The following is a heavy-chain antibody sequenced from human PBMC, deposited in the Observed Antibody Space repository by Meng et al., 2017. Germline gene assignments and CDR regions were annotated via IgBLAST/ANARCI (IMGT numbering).Heavy chain of an antibody. CDR3: ASWIYSCGWQ. D-gene: IGHD6-19*01. V-gene: IGHV4/OR15-8*02. CDR1: GGSSSSGDW. J-gene: IGHJ4*02. CDR2: IYHGGNT. Sequence: DSAPGLLSPSGTLSLTFVVSGGSSSSGDWWSWVRQPPGKGLEWIGEIYHGGNTNYNPSLKSRVTISIDKSKNQFSLKLSSVTAADTAVYYCASWIYSCGWQWGQGTLVTVSS.